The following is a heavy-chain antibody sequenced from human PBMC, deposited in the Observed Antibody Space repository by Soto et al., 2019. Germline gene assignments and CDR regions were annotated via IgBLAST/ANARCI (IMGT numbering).Heavy chain of an antibody. CDR1: GFTFSYYW. V-gene: IGHV3-74*03. D-gene: IGHD2-21*01. Sequence: GGSLRLSCAASGFTFSYYWMHWVRQTPEKGLVWVARIYSDGSATTYAASVQGRFTVSRANAQNSFYLQMNSLRVEDTAVYYCARSVVRGAPDSWGQGTLVTVSS. CDR2: IYSDGSAT. CDR3: ARSVVRGAPDS. J-gene: IGHJ4*02.